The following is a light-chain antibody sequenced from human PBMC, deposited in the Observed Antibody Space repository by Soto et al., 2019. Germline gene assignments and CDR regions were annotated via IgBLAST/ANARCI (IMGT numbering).Light chain of an antibody. J-gene: IGKJ4*01. CDR2: SAS. Sequence: EIVLTQSPGTLSLSPGERVTLSCRASQSVSSNYLAWYQQKPGQAPRLLIYSASSRATGIPDRSSGSGSGTDFTLTINRLEPEDFAVYYCQQYGGSPRVTFGGGTKVEIK. V-gene: IGKV3-20*01. CDR3: QQYGGSPRVT. CDR1: QSVSSNY.